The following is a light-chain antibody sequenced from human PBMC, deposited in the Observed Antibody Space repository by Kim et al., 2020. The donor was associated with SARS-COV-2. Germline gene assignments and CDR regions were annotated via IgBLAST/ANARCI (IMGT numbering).Light chain of an antibody. V-gene: IGLV3-19*01. CDR2: DEN. CDR3: GSRDTSGNLVV. CDR1: SLRKYY. Sequence: SSELTQDPAVSVALGQTVRITCQGDSLRKYYATWYQQKSGQAPVLVIYDENERPAGIPDLFSGSTLGNTASLTITGAQAEDEADYYCGSRDTSGNLVVFG. J-gene: IGLJ2*01.